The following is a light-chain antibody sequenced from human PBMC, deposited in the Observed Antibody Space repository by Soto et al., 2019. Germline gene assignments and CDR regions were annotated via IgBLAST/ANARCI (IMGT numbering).Light chain of an antibody. CDR3: QQYNSYWT. V-gene: IGKV1-5*03. CDR1: QSISSR. Sequence: DVQVTQDQCSRSASVRERITLTCRASQSISSRLAWYQQKPGKAPKLLIYKASSLESGVPSRFSGSGYGTEFTLTISSLQPDDFATYYCQQYNSYWTFGQGTKVDIK. J-gene: IGKJ1*01. CDR2: KAS.